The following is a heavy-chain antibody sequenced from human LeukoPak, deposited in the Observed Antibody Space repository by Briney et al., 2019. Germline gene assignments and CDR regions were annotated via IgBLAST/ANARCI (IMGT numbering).Heavy chain of an antibody. CDR1: GGSISSSSYY. J-gene: IGHJ5*02. D-gene: IGHD3-10*01. CDR3: ARHANSGKDRGVIPWFDP. V-gene: IGHV4-39*01. CDR2: MYYSGST. Sequence: PSETLSLTCTVSGGSISSSSYYWGWIRQPPGKGLEWIVSMYYSGSTYYNPSLNSRVTKSVDASKNQFSLKLSSVTAADTAVYYCARHANSGKDRGVIPWFDPWGQGTLVTVSS.